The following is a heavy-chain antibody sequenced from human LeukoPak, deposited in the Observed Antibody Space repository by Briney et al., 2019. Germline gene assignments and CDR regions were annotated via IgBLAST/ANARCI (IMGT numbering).Heavy chain of an antibody. CDR2: INAGNGNT. D-gene: IGHD1/OR15-1a*01. J-gene: IGHJ4*02. CDR1: GYTFTSYA. V-gene: IGHV1-3*01. Sequence: VASVKVSCKASGYTFTSYAMHWVRQAPGQRLEWMGWINAGNGNTKYSQKFQGRVTITRDTSASTAYMELSSLRSEDTAVYYCARPNWDTYYFDYWGQGTLVTVSS. CDR3: ARPNWDTYYFDY.